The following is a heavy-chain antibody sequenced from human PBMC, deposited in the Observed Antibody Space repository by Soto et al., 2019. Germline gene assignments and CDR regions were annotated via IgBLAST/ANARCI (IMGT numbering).Heavy chain of an antibody. CDR1: GFTVSSNY. J-gene: IGHJ6*02. CDR3: ARAHIAAADYYYYGMDV. D-gene: IGHD6-13*01. V-gene: IGHV3-53*01. CDR2: IYSGGST. Sequence: GGSLRLSCAASGFTVSSNYMSWVRQAPGKGLEWVSVIYSGGSTYYADSVKGRFTISRDNSKNTLYLQMNSLRAEDTAVYYCARAHIAAADYYYYGMDVWGQGTTVTVSS.